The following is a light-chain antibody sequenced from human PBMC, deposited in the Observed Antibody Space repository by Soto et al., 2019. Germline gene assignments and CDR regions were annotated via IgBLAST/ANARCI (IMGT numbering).Light chain of an antibody. J-gene: IGKJ5*01. CDR1: QSVSSSY. V-gene: IGKV3D-20*02. CDR3: QQRSNWRIT. CDR2: GAS. Sequence: DIVLTQSPGTLSLSPGERATLSCRASQSVSSSYLAWYQQKPGQAPRLLIYGASSRATGIPDRFSGSGSGTDFTLTISSLEPEDFAVYYCQQRSNWRITFGQGTRLEIK.